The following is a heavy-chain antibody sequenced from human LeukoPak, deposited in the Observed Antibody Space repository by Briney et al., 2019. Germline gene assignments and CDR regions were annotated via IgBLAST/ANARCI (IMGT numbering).Heavy chain of an antibody. CDR2: INPNSGGT. Sequence: ASVKVSCRASGYTFTGYYMHWVRQAPGQGLEWMGWINPNSGGTNYAQKFRGRVTMTRDTSISTAYMELSRLRSDDTAVYYCASLDLFYDSSGYVDYWGQGTLVTVSS. CDR3: ASLDLFYDSSGYVDY. D-gene: IGHD3-22*01. J-gene: IGHJ4*02. CDR1: GYTFTGYY. V-gene: IGHV1-2*02.